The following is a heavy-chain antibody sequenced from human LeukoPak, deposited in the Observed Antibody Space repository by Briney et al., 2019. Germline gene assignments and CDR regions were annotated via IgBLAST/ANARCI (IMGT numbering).Heavy chain of an antibody. D-gene: IGHD6-19*01. CDR1: GGSISSYY. Sequence: SETLSLTCTVSGGSISSYYWSWIRQPPGKGLEWIGYIYYSGSTNYNPSLKSRVTISVDTSKNQSSLKLSSVTAADTAVYYCARAGIAVAGPNFDYWGQGTLVTVSS. CDR3: ARAGIAVAGPNFDY. CDR2: IYYSGST. J-gene: IGHJ4*02. V-gene: IGHV4-59*01.